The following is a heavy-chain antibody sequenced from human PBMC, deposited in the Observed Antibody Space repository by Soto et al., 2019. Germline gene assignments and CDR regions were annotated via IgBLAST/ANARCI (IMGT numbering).Heavy chain of an antibody. Sequence: PGGSLRLSCAASGFTFSNYGMHWVRQAPGKGLEWVALTSNDGSRKFYGDSVKGRFTISRDNSKNTLYLEMNSLRAEDTAVYYSARAVAVAADFDYWGQGT. CDR1: GFTFSNYG. CDR2: TSNDGSRK. D-gene: IGHD6-19*01. CDR3: ARAVAVAADFDY. V-gene: IGHV3-30*03. J-gene: IGHJ4*02.